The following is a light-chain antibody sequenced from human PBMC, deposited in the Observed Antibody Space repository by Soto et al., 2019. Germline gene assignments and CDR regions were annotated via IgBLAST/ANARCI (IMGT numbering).Light chain of an antibody. V-gene: IGKV1-6*01. Sequence: IQMTQSPSTLSGSVGDRFTITCRSSQGIRNDLGWYQQKPGKAPKLLIYAASSLQSGVPSRFSGSGSGTDFTLTISSLQPEDFATYYCLQDYNYPVTFGQGTKVDIK. J-gene: IGKJ1*01. CDR1: QGIRND. CDR3: LQDYNYPVT. CDR2: AAS.